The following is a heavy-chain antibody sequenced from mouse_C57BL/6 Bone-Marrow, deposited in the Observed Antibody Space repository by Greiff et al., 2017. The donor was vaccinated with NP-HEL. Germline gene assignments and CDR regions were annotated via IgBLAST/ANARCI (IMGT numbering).Heavy chain of an antibody. D-gene: IGHD2-1*01. CDR2: IYPRSGST. CDR1: GYTFTSYG. Sequence: QVQLQQSGAELVRPGASVKLSCKASGYTFTSYGISWVKQSPGQGLEWIGEIYPRSGSTYYNEKFKGKATLTADKSSNTAYMQLRSLTSEDTAVYYCARYPGNYGWFAYWGQGTLVTVSA. J-gene: IGHJ3*01. V-gene: IGHV1-81*01. CDR3: ARYPGNYGWFAY.